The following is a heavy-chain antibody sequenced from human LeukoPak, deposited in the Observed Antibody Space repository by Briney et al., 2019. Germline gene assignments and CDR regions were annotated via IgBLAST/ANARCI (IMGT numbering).Heavy chain of an antibody. Sequence: ASVKVSCKASGGTFSSYAISWVRQAPGQGLEWMGRIIPIFGIANYAQKFQGRVTITADKSTSTAYMELSRLRSEDTAVYYCASVPSYCSSTSCYTSYYYYGMDVWGQGTTVTVSS. J-gene: IGHJ6*02. D-gene: IGHD2-2*02. CDR2: IIPIFGIA. CDR1: GGTFSSYA. V-gene: IGHV1-69*04. CDR3: ASVPSYCSSTSCYTSYYYYGMDV.